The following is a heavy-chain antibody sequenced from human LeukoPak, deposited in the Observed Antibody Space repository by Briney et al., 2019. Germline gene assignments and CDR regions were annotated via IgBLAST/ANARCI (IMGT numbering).Heavy chain of an antibody. V-gene: IGHV1-2*02. J-gene: IGHJ4*02. CDR3: ARVESRVIVATVFDY. D-gene: IGHD5-12*01. CDR1: GYTFTGFY. Sequence: ASLKVSCKAAGYTFTGFYIHWVRQAPGQGLEWMGWINPYSGETNYAQMFQGRVTMARDTSTSTAYMELSRLASDDTAVYFCARVESRVIVATVFDYWGQGTLVTVSS. CDR2: INPYSGET.